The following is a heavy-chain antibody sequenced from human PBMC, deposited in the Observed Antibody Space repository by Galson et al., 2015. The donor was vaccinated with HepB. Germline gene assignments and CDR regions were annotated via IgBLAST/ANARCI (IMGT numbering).Heavy chain of an antibody. V-gene: IGHV3-9*01. CDR3: AKDIRDRRGYYYYMDV. CDR1: GFTFDDSA. CDR2: ISWNSGSI. J-gene: IGHJ6*03. Sequence: SLRLSCAASGFTFDDSAMHWVRQAPGKGLEWVSGISWNSGSIGYADSVMGRFTISRDNAKNSLYLEMSSLRGDGTALYYCAKDIRDRRGYYYYMDVWGKGTTVTVSS.